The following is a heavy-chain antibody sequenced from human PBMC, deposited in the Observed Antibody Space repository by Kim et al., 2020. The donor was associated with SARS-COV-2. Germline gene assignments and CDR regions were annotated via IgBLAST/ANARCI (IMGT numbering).Heavy chain of an antibody. J-gene: IGHJ3*02. Sequence: RFTISRDNSKNSLYLQMNSLRTEDTALYYCAKGIIAVAVRSLIPIDAFDIWGQGTMVTVSS. D-gene: IGHD6-19*01. CDR3: AKGIIAVAVRSLIPIDAFDI. V-gene: IGHV3-43*01.